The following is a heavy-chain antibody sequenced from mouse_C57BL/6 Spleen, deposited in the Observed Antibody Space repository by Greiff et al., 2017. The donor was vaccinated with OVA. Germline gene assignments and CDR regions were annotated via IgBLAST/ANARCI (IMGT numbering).Heavy chain of an antibody. Sequence: QVQLKQSGPELVKPGASVKLSCKASGYTFTRYDINWVKQRPGQGLARSGWLYPRDGSTKYNEKLKGKATLTVDTSSSTAYMELHSLTSEDSAVYFCARDDSNYDYYAMDYWGQGTSVTVSS. V-gene: IGHV1-85*01. J-gene: IGHJ4*01. CDR3: ARDDSNYDYYAMDY. CDR1: GYTFTRYD. D-gene: IGHD2-5*01. CDR2: LYPRDGST.